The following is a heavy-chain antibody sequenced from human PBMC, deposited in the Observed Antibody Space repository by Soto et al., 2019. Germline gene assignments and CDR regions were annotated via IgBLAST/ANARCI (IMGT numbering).Heavy chain of an antibody. D-gene: IGHD3-3*01. CDR2: MNPNSGNT. V-gene: IGHV1-8*01. J-gene: IGHJ6*03. CDR3: ARHIPIDDFWSGYYTPGYMDV. CDR1: GYTFTSYD. Sequence: ASVKVSCKASGYTFTSYDINWVRQATGQGLEWMGWMNPNSGNTGYAQKFQGRVTMTRNTSISTAYMELSSLRSEDTAVYYCARHIPIDDFWSGYYTPGYMDVWGKGTTVTVSS.